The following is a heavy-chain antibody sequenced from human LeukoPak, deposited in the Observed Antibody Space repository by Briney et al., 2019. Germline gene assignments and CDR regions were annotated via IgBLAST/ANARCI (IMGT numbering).Heavy chain of an antibody. V-gene: IGHV3-21*01. J-gene: IGHJ4*02. CDR3: ARDLLEGDFSSGPDY. Sequence: GGSLRLSCAASGFTLNNYAMSWVRQAPGKGLEWVSSITSSSTYIYYADSVKGRFTISRDNAKNSLYLQMNSLRAEDTAVYYCARDLLEGDFSSGPDYWGQGTLVTVSS. D-gene: IGHD6-19*01. CDR1: GFTLNNYA. CDR2: ITSSSTYI.